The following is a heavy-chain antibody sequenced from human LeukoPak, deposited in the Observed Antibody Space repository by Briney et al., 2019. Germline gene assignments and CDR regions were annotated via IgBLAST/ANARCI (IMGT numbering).Heavy chain of an antibody. Sequence: GRSLRLSCAASGFTFSDFDMHWVRQATGRGLEWVSSIASAGDTYYVASVRGRFTISRENAKSSLYLQMNSLRAGDTAVYYCVRGGHIGFDYWGRGTLVTVS. D-gene: IGHD2-21*01. CDR2: IASAGDT. J-gene: IGHJ4*02. V-gene: IGHV3-13*04. CDR3: VRGGHIGFDY. CDR1: GFTFSDFD.